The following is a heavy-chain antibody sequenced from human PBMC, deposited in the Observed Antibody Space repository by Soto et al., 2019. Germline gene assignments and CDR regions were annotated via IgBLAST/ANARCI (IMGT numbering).Heavy chain of an antibody. CDR2: INGGNGYA. V-gene: IGHV1-3*01. Sequence: ASVNVSCKSSGYTFISNSMHWVRQAPGQELEWMGWINGGNGYAKYSQNFQDRVTLTRDASASTTYMELSSLRSEDTAIFYCARATYTSGGSPTFAMDVWGQGTTVTVSS. CDR1: GYTFISNS. CDR3: ARATYTSGGSPTFAMDV. D-gene: IGHD3-10*01. J-gene: IGHJ6*02.